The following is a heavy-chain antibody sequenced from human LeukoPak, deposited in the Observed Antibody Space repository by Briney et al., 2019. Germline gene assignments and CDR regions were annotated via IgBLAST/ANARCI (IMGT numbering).Heavy chain of an antibody. V-gene: IGHV1-8*01. D-gene: IGHD6-19*01. CDR2: MNPNSGNT. CDR3: ARRVADHFDY. Sequence: ASVKVSCKASGYTFTNYNIHWVRQASGHGLEWKGGMNPNSGNTDSTQKFQGKLSMTRDTSVSTAYMELTSLRSDDTAVYYCARRVADHFDYWGQGTLVTVSS. J-gene: IGHJ4*02. CDR1: GYTFTNYN.